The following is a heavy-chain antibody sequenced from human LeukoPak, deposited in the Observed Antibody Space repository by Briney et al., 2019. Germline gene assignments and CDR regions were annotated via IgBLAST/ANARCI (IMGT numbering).Heavy chain of an antibody. D-gene: IGHD5-12*01. CDR2: INQDGSKE. J-gene: IGHJ4*02. CDR1: GFIFSNYW. CDR3: VRDGGVSGYDLLDY. Sequence: PGGSLRVSCTASGFIFSNYWMTWVRQARGKGLEWVAQINQDGSKEYYIDSVKARFSISRDNARNSLSLQMNSLRAEDTAVYYCVRDGGVSGYDLLDYWGQGTLVTVSS. V-gene: IGHV3-7*01.